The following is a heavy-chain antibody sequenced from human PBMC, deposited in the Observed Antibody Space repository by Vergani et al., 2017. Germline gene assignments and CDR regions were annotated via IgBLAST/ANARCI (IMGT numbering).Heavy chain of an antibody. CDR1: GYSFPSYW. D-gene: IGHD7-27*01. CDR2: IYPGDSDT. Sequence: EVQLVQSGAEVKKPGESLKISCKGSGYSFPSYWIGWVRQMPGKGLEWMGIIYPGDSDTRYSPSFQGQVTISADKSISTAYLQWSSLKASDTAMYYCARAPGVPGRHWYFDLWGRGTLVTVSS. V-gene: IGHV5-51*01. J-gene: IGHJ2*01. CDR3: ARAPGVPGRHWYFDL.